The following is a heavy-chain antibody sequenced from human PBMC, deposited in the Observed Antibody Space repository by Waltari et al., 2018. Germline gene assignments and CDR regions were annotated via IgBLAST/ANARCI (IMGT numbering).Heavy chain of an antibody. CDR2: IYDSGST. Sequence: QVQLQESCPVRVKPSETLSLTCTVSGGFMRSDDWSCIRQSPGKALEWIGYIYDSGSTNYNPSLNSRVTISVDTSKNQFSLKVTSVTAADTAVYYCARFGRSGYWPFDYWGQGIQVTVSS. D-gene: IGHD3-3*01. CDR3: ARFGRSGYWPFDY. CDR1: GGFMRSDD. J-gene: IGHJ4*02. V-gene: IGHV4-59*01.